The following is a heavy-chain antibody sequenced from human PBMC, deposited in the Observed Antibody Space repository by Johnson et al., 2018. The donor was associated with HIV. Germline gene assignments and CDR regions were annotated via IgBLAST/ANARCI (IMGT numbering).Heavy chain of an antibody. J-gene: IGHJ3*02. CDR1: GFTFDDYA. Sequence: VQLVESGGGVVQPGRSLRLSCAASGFTFDDYAMHWVRQAPGKGLEWVSGISWNSGSIGYADSVKGRFTISRDNAKNSLYLQMNSLRAEDTALYYCAKNPSLYYDRRGSAFDIWGQGTMVTVSS. V-gene: IGHV3-9*01. CDR3: AKNPSLYYDRRGSAFDI. D-gene: IGHD3-22*01. CDR2: ISWNSGSI.